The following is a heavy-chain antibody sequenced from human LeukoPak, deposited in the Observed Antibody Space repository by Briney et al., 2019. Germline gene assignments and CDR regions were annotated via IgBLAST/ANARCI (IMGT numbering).Heavy chain of an antibody. CDR2: TSSSSSTI. D-gene: IGHD2-2*01. CDR3: AKLFGGGILPAAVHA. J-gene: IGHJ5*02. CDR1: GFTFSSYS. Sequence: PGGSLRLSCAASGFTFSSYSMNWVRQAPGKGLEWVSYTSSSSSTIYYATSVKGRFTISRDTSKNTVSLQMNSLRAEDTAVYYCAKLFGGGILPAAVHAWGQGTLVTVSS. V-gene: IGHV3-48*01.